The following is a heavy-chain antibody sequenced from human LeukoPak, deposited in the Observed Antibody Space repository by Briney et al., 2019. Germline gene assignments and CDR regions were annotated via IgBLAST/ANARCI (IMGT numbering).Heavy chain of an antibody. J-gene: IGHJ4*02. Sequence: GASVKLSRKASGGTFSNYAISWVRQAPGQGLEWMGRIMPILDIVNLAQMFQGRVTITAYKSTTTAYMELNSLRSDDTAMYYCARDQGIGAAGVFDSWGQGTLVTVSS. CDR1: GGTFSNYA. CDR3: ARDQGIGAAGVFDS. D-gene: IGHD6-13*01. V-gene: IGHV1-69*10. CDR2: IMPILDIV.